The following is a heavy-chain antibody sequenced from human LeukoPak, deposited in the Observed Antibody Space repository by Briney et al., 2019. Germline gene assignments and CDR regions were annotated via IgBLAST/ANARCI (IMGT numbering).Heavy chain of an antibody. V-gene: IGHV3-43D*03. CDR2: ISWDGGST. CDR3: EKGDSYDSSGNPDV. Sequence: GWSLRLSCAASGFTFDDYAMHGVRQAPGKGLEWVSLISWDGGSTYYADSVKGRFPISRDNSKTSLYLQMNSLGAEDSALYYCEKGDSYDSSGNPDVWGKGTTVTVSS. J-gene: IGHJ6*04. D-gene: IGHD3-22*01. CDR1: GFTFDDYA.